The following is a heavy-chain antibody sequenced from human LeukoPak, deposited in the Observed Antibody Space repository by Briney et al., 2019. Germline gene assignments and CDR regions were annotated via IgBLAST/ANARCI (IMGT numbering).Heavy chain of an antibody. Sequence: SETLSLTCTVSGGSISSSSYYWGWIRQPPGKGLEWIGSIYYSGSTYYNPSLKSRVTISVDTSKNQFSLKLSSVTAADTAVYYCARSHPLAFDIWCQGTMVTVSS. V-gene: IGHV4-39*01. J-gene: IGHJ3*02. CDR2: IYYSGST. CDR3: ARSHPLAFDI. CDR1: GGSISSSSYY.